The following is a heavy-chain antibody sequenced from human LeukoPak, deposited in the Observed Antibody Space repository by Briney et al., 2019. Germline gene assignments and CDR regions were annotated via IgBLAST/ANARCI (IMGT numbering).Heavy chain of an antibody. D-gene: IGHD5-24*01. CDR1: GYSFTSYW. CDR3: ARHAARDGYNFDY. CDR2: IYPGDSDT. Sequence: GESLKISCKGSGYSFTSYWIGWVRQMPGEGLGWMGIIYPGDSDTRYSPSFQGQVTISADKSISTAYLQWSSLKASDTAMYYCARHAARDGYNFDYWGQGTLVTVSS. J-gene: IGHJ4*02. V-gene: IGHV5-51*01.